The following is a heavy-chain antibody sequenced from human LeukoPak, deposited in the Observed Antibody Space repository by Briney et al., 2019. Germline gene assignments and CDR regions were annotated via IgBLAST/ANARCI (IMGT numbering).Heavy chain of an antibody. CDR2: ISWNSGNI. CDR3: AKGGELLRYGSDY. J-gene: IGHJ4*02. CDR1: GFTFDDYA. V-gene: IGHV3-9*01. Sequence: PGGSLRLSCAASGFTFDDYAMHWVRQAPGKGLEWVSGISWNSGNIGYADSVEGRFTISRDNAKNSLYLQMNSLRPEDTALYYCAKGGELLRYGSDYWGQGTLVTVSS. D-gene: IGHD1-7*01.